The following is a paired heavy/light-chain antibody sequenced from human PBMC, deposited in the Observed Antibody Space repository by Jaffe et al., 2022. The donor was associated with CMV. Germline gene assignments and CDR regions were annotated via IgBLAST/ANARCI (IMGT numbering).Heavy chain of an antibody. D-gene: IGHD2-15*01. V-gene: IGHV2-70*01. Sequence: QVTLRESGPALVKPTQTLTLTCTFSGFSLSTSGMCVSWIRQPPGKALEWLALIDWDDDKYYSTSLKTRLTISKDTSKNQVVLTMTNMDPVDTATYYCARTQRTCSGGSCYVWFDPWGQGTLVTVSS. CDR1: GFSLSTSGMC. CDR3: ARTQRTCSGGSCYVWFDP. J-gene: IGHJ5*02. CDR2: IDWDDDK.
Light chain of an antibody. CDR2: LGS. V-gene: IGKV2-28*01. CDR3: MQALQTPFT. J-gene: IGKJ3*01. Sequence: DIVMTQSPLSLPVTPGEPASISCRSSQSLLHSNGYNYLDWYLQKPGKSPQLLIYLGSNRASGVPDRFSGSGSGTDFTLKISRVEAEDVGVYYCMQALQTPFTFGPGTKVDIK. CDR1: QSLLHSNGYNY.